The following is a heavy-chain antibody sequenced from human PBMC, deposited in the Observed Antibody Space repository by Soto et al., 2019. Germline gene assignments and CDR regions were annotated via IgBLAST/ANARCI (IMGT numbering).Heavy chain of an antibody. CDR2: IYYDGST. V-gene: IGHV4-61*01. CDR1: GGSVSSGSYY. D-gene: IGHD2-21*01. J-gene: IGHJ6*02. Sequence: SETLSLTCTVSGGSVSSGSYYWSWIRQPPGKGLEWIAYIYYDGSTNYNPSLESRVTISVDTSKNQFFLKLRSVTAADTAVYYCARDASASYYYYYGIDVWGQGTTVTVSS. CDR3: ARDASASYYYYYGIDV.